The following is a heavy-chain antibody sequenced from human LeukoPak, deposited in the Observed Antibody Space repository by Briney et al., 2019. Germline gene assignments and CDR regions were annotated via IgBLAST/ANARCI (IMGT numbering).Heavy chain of an antibody. CDR3: ARSPQQLVPFDY. D-gene: IGHD6-13*01. J-gene: IGHJ4*02. CDR1: GYTFTSYG. V-gene: IGHV1-18*04. CDR2: ISAYNGNT. Sequence: ASVKVSCKASGYTFTSYGISWVRQAPGQGLEWMGWISAYNGNTNYAQTLQGRVTMTTDTSTSTAYMELRSLRSDDTAVYYCARSPQQLVPFDYWGQGTLVTVSS.